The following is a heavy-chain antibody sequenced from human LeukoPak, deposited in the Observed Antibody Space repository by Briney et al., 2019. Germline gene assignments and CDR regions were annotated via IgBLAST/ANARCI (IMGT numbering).Heavy chain of an antibody. V-gene: IGHV3-30*18. Sequence: PGGSLRLSCAASGFTFKLYWMHWVRQAPGKGLEWVAVISYDGSNKYYADSVKGRFTISRDNSKNTLYLQMNSLRAEDTAVYYCANTVRGRYFDWLSDAFDIWGQGTMVTVSS. CDR2: ISYDGSNK. CDR3: ANTVRGRYFDWLSDAFDI. J-gene: IGHJ3*02. CDR1: GFTFKLYW. D-gene: IGHD3-9*01.